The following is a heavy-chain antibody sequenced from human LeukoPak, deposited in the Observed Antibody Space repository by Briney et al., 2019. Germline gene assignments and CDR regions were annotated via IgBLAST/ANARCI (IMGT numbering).Heavy chain of an antibody. CDR2: IYTSGRT. D-gene: IGHD3-10*01. CDR3: AKSNGYGLIDI. CDR1: GGSISSYY. J-gene: IGHJ3*02. Sequence: PSETLSLTCTVSGGSISSYYWSWIRQPAGRGLECIGRIYTSGRTSYNPSPKSRVIMSVDTSKNQFSLKLSSVTAADTAVYYCAKSNGYGLIDIWGQGTMVTVSS. V-gene: IGHV4-4*07.